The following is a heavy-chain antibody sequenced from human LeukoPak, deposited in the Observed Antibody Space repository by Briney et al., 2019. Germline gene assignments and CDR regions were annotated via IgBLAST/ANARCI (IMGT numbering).Heavy chain of an antibody. D-gene: IGHD2-2*02. V-gene: IGHV1-69*05. J-gene: IGHJ6*04. Sequence: SVKVSCKASGGTFSSYAISWVRQAPGQGLEWMGGIIPIFGTANYAQKFQGRVTITTDESTSTAYMELSSLRSEDTAVYYCARSRHIVVVPAAISGMDVWGKGTTDTVSS. CDR3: ARSRHIVVVPAAISGMDV. CDR1: GGTFSSYA. CDR2: IIPIFGTA.